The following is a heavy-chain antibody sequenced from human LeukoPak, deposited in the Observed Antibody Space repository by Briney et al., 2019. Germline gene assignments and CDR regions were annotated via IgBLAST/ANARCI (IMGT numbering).Heavy chain of an antibody. D-gene: IGHD3-22*01. V-gene: IGHV3-30*02. CDR2: IRYDGSNK. CDR3: AKTYYDSSGDAFDI. CDR1: GFTFSSYG. J-gene: IGHJ3*02. Sequence: GGSLRLSCAASGFTFSSYGMHWIRQAPGKGLEWVAFIRYDGSNKYYADSVKGRFTISRDNSKNTLYLQMNSLRAEDTAVYSCAKTYYDSSGDAFDIWGQGTMVTVSS.